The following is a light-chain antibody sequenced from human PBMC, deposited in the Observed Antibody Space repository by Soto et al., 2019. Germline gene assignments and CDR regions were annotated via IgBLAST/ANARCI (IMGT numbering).Light chain of an antibody. J-gene: IGKJ2*01. CDR2: KAS. Sequence: DIQMTQSPSTLSASVGDRVTITCRASQSISIWLAWYQQKAGTAPNILIYKASSLESGVPSRFSGSGSGTEFTLTISSLQPDYFGTYYCQQYSTYPTFGQGTKLEI. V-gene: IGKV1-5*03. CDR1: QSISIW. CDR3: QQYSTYPT.